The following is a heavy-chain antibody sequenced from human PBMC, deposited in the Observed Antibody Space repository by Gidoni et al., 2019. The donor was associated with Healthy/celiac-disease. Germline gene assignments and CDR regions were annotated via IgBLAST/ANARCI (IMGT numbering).Heavy chain of an antibody. CDR3: ARGRGLDYGGNPGHFDL. Sequence: EVQLVESGGGLVQPGGSLRLSCAASGFTCSSYDMHWVRQATGKGLEWVSAIGTAGDTYYPGSVKGRFTISRENAKNSLYLQMNSLRAGDTAVYYCARGRGLDYGGNPGHFDLWGRGTLVTVSS. V-gene: IGHV3-13*01. D-gene: IGHD4-17*01. CDR2: IGTAGDT. CDR1: GFTCSSYD. J-gene: IGHJ2*01.